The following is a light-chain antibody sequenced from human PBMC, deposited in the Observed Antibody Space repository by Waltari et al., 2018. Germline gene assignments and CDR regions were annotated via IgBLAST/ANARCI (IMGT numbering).Light chain of an antibody. Sequence: EIVLTQSPGTLSLSPGERATLSCRASQSVGSNYVAWYQQKPGQAPRLLIYEASSRASGIPDRFSGDGSGTDFTLTISRLEPEDFAVYYCQHYGTSRTFGQGTKLEIE. CDR1: QSVGSNY. CDR3: QHYGTSRT. V-gene: IGKV3-20*01. J-gene: IGKJ2*01. CDR2: EAS.